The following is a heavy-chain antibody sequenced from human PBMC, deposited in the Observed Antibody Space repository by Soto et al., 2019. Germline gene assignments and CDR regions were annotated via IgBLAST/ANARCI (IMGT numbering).Heavy chain of an antibody. CDR1: GGSISSSTYH. CDR2: IYYTGTT. V-gene: IGHV4-39*02. CDR3: SRERESASEH. Sequence: QLQLQESGPGLVKPSETLSLTCTVSGGSISSSTYHWAWIRQPPGKGLEWIASIYYTGTTYYSPSLKSRVTIYLDTSTNHFSLKLSSVTAADTAVYYCSRERESASEHWGQGTLVTVSS. J-gene: IGHJ4*02.